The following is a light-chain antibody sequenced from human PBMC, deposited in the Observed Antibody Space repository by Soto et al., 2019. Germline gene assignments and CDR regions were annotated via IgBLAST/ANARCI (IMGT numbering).Light chain of an antibody. Sequence: DIQMTQSPSTLPASVVDRVTITFRANQSISTWLAWYQQKPGKAPNLLIYKASRLETGVPSRFSGSGPGTEFTLTISFLRPDDFATYYCQQYNSYSPLTFGGGTKVDIK. CDR2: KAS. CDR3: QQYNSYSPLT. J-gene: IGKJ4*01. V-gene: IGKV1-5*03. CDR1: QSISTW.